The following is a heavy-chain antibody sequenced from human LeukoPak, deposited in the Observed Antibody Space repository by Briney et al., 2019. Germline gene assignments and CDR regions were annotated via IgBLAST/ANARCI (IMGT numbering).Heavy chain of an antibody. Sequence: GAAVKVSCKASGYTFTSYGISWVRQAPGQGLEWMGWISAYNGNTNYAQKLQGRVTMTTDTSTSTAYMELRSLRSDDTAVYYCARVAGGNAERSSARYYFDYWGQGTLVTVSS. CDR3: ARVAGGNAERSSARYYFDY. V-gene: IGHV1-18*01. CDR1: GYTFTSYG. J-gene: IGHJ4*02. CDR2: ISAYNGNT. D-gene: IGHD4-23*01.